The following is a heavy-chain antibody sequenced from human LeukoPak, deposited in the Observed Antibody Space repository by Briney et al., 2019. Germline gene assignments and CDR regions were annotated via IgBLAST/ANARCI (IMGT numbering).Heavy chain of an antibody. D-gene: IGHD1-1*01. Sequence: PSETLSLTCTVSGASVSSGSYYWIWIRQPPGKGLEWIGYIFYSGSTNYNPSLESRVTISFDTSKNQFSLKLTSVTAADTAVYYCARDPGVTTGTYYFDSWGQGSLVTVSS. V-gene: IGHV4-61*01. CDR1: GASVSSGSYY. CDR2: IFYSGST. J-gene: IGHJ4*02. CDR3: ARDPGVTTGTYYFDS.